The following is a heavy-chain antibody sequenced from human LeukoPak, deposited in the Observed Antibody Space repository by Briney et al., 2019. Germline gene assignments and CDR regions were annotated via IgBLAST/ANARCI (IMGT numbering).Heavy chain of an antibody. CDR1: GGSISNNDYF. J-gene: IGHJ5*02. D-gene: IGHD2-2*01. CDR3: ARRVPGRSGNWFDP. Sequence: PSETLSVTCTVSGGSISNNDYFWGWIRQPPGKGLEWIGSMNYGGSTHDNPSLKSRVTISVDTSKNQVSLKLSSVTAADTAVYYCARRVPGRSGNWFDPWGQGALVTVSS. V-gene: IGHV4-39*01. CDR2: MNYGGST.